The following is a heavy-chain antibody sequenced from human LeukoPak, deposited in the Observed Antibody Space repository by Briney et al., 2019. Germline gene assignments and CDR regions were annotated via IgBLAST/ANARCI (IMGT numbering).Heavy chain of an antibody. CDR2: ISSSSSYI. Sequence: GGSLRLSCAASGFTFSSYSMNWVRQAPGKGLEWVSSISSSSSYIYYADSVKGRITISRDNAKNSLYLQMNSLRAEDTAVYYCARDITGYSSGGLGYWGQGTLVTVSS. CDR3: ARDITGYSSGGLGY. J-gene: IGHJ4*02. CDR1: GFTFSSYS. V-gene: IGHV3-21*01. D-gene: IGHD6-19*01.